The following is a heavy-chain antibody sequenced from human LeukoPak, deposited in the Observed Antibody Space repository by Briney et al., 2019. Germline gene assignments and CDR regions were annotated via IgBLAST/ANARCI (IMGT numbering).Heavy chain of an antibody. V-gene: IGHV5-51*01. D-gene: IGHD3-10*01. CDR2: IYPGDSDT. Sequence: GESLKISCKGSGYSLPSYWIGGVRHVPGKGLEYMGIIYPGDSDTRYSPSFQGQVTISADKSISTAYLQWSSLKASDTAMYYCATLVGYGSFFDYWGQGTLVTVSS. CDR1: GYSLPSYW. J-gene: IGHJ4*02. CDR3: ATLVGYGSFFDY.